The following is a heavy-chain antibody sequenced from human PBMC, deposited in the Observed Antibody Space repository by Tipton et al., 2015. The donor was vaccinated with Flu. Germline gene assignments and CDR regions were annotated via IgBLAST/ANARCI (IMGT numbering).Heavy chain of an antibody. CDR3: ARLSYYDVDLKNFYFDY. Sequence: LRLSCAVYGGSFSGYYWSWIRQPPGKGLEWIGEINHSGSTNYNPSLKSRVTISVDTSKSQFSLMLRSVTAADTAVYYCARLSYYDVDLKNFYFDYWGQGALVTVSS. D-gene: IGHD3-10*02. CDR2: INHSGST. V-gene: IGHV4-34*01. CDR1: GGSFSGYY. J-gene: IGHJ4*02.